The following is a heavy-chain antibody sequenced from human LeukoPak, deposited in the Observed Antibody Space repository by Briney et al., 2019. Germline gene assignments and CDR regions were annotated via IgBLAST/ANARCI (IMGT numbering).Heavy chain of an antibody. J-gene: IGHJ3*02. CDR1: GFTFSRYF. V-gene: IGHV3-48*03. Sequence: PGGSLRLSCAASGFTFSRYFMNWVRQAPGKGLEWVSYISSSGSTIYYADSVKGRFTISRDNAKNSLYLQMNSLRAEDTAVYYCARGLWFGERRSRGAFDIWGQGTMVTVSS. D-gene: IGHD3-10*01. CDR3: ARGLWFGERRSRGAFDI. CDR2: ISSSGSTI.